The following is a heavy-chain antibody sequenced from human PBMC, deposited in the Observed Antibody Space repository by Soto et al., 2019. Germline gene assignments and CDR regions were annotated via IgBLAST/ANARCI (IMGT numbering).Heavy chain of an antibody. J-gene: IGHJ4*02. V-gene: IGHV4-59*08. D-gene: IGHD3-22*01. Sequence: PSETLSLTCTVSGGSISSYYWSWIRQPPGKGLEWIGYIYYSGSTNYNPSLKSRVTISVDTSKNQFSLKLSSVTAADTAVYYCARLYDSSGYYHFDYWGQGIQVTVSS. CDR3: ARLYDSSGYYHFDY. CDR1: GGSISSYY. CDR2: IYYSGST.